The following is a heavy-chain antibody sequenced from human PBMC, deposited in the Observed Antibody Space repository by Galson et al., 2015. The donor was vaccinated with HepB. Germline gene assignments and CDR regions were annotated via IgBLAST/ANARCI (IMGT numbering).Heavy chain of an antibody. CDR3: AREVWGDPPHFDF. D-gene: IGHD2-21*02. CDR1: GYSFTSYW. CDR2: IDPSDSYT. V-gene: IGHV5-10-1*01. J-gene: IGHJ4*02. Sequence: SGAEVKKPGESLTISCKGSGYSFTSYWITWVRQMPGKGLEWMGRIDPSDSYTNYSPSFPGHVTISVDKSISTAYVQWSSLKASDTAMYYCAREVWGDPPHFDFWGQGTLVTVSS.